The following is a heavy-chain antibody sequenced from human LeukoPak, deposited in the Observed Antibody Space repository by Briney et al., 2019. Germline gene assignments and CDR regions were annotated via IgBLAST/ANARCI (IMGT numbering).Heavy chain of an antibody. J-gene: IGHJ6*03. D-gene: IGHD3-3*01. CDR1: GGSISSYY. CDR3: SRSGYSPTFGYYYMDV. CDR2: IYYSGST. V-gene: IGHV4-59*01. Sequence: PSETLSLTCTVSGGSISSYYWSWIRQPPGKGLEWIGYIYYSGSTNYNPSLKSRVTISVDTSKNQFSLKLSSVTATDTAVYYCSRSGYSPTFGYYYMDVWGKGTTVTVSS.